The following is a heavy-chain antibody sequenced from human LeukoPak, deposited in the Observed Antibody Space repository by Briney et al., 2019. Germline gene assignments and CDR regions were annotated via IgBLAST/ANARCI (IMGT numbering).Heavy chain of an antibody. V-gene: IGHV4-59*12. CDR2: IHYSGST. CDR1: GGSISGYY. CDR3: AREGPYYYDSSGYSVRAFDI. Sequence: PSETLSLTCTVSGGSISGYYWSWIRQPPGKGLEYIAYIHYSGSTDYNPSLKSRVTISEDTSKNQFSLKLSSVTAADTAVYYCAREGPYYYDSSGYSVRAFDIWGQGTMVTVSS. J-gene: IGHJ3*02. D-gene: IGHD3-22*01.